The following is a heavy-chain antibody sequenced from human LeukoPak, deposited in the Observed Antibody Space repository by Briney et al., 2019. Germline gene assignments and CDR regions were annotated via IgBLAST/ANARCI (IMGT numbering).Heavy chain of an antibody. J-gene: IGHJ4*02. CDR2: INPSSGGT. D-gene: IGHD3-10*01. CDR1: GYTFTGYY. Sequence: GASVKVSCKASGYTFTGYYMHWVRQAPGQGLEWMGWINPSSGGTNYAQKFQGRVTMTRDTSISTAYMELSRLTSDDTAVYYCVRDVETRSMVRDYWGQGTLVTVSS. CDR3: VRDVETRSMVRDY. V-gene: IGHV1-2*02.